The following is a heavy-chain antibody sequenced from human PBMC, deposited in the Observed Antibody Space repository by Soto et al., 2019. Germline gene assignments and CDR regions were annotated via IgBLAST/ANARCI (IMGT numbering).Heavy chain of an antibody. V-gene: IGHV4-59*08. CDR3: ARHNMVRGVFDY. J-gene: IGHJ4*02. CDR2: IYYSGST. CDR1: GCSISSYY. Sequence: PSETLSLTCTVSGCSISSYYWSWIRQPPGKGLEWIGYIYYSGSTNYNPSLKSRVTISVDTSKNQFSLKLSSVTAADTAVYYCARHNMVRGVFDYWGQGTLVTVSS. D-gene: IGHD3-10*01.